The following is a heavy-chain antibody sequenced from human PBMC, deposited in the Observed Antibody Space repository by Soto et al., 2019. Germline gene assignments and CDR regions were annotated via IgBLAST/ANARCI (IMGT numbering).Heavy chain of an antibody. V-gene: IGHV3-23*01. CDR2: ISATDGGT. J-gene: IGHJ4*02. D-gene: IGHD3-9*01. CDR3: ARGGEDILTGYSEDY. CDR1: GFTFSNCE. Sequence: EVQLLESGGGLVQPGGSLRLSCAASGFTFSNCEMSWVRQAPGRGLEWVSAISATDGGTYYADSVRGRFTISRDDSRNTLFLQMHSLTAEDTAVYYCARGGEDILTGYSEDYWGQGTLVTVSS.